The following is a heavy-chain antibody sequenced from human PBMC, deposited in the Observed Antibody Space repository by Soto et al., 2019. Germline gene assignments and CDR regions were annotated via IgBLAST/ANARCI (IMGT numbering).Heavy chain of an antibody. CDR1: GFTFSNAW. CDR2: IKSKTDGGTT. CDR3: TTGGGYCSGGSCSTRIYYYYGMDV. J-gene: IGHJ6*02. Sequence: GGSLRLSCAASGFTFSNAWMSWVRQAPGKGLEWVGRIKSKTDGGTTDYAAPVKGRFTISRDDPKNTLYLQMNSLKTEDTAVYYCTTGGGYCSGGSCSTRIYYYYGMDVWGQGTTVTVSS. D-gene: IGHD2-15*01. V-gene: IGHV3-15*01.